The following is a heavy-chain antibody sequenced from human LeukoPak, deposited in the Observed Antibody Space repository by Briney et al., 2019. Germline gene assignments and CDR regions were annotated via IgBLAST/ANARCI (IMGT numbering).Heavy chain of an antibody. J-gene: IGHJ3*02. CDR2: ISSSGSSI. V-gene: IGHV3-48*03. CDR1: GFTFSSYE. D-gene: IGHD3-22*01. CDR3: ASSYYYDSSGHDAFDI. Sequence: GGSLRLSCTASGFTFSSYEMNWVRQAPGKGLEWVSYISSSGSSIYYADSVKGRFTISRDNAKNSLYLQMNSLRAEDTAAYYCASSYYYDSSGHDAFDIWGQGTMVTVSS.